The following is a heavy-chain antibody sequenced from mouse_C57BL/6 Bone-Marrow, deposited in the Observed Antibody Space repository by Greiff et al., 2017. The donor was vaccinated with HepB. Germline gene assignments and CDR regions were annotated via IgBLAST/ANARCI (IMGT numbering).Heavy chain of an antibody. CDR2: IDPEDGDT. J-gene: IGHJ3*01. D-gene: IGHD1-1*01. CDR3: TTCYGSWWFAY. V-gene: IGHV14-1*01. CDR1: GFNIKDYY. Sequence: YLFIPFSSFNFSCTASGFNIKDYYMHWVKQRPEQGLEWIGRIDPEDGDTEYAPKFQGKATMTADTSSNTAYLQLSSLTSEDTAVYYCTTCYGSWWFAYWGQGTLVTVSA.